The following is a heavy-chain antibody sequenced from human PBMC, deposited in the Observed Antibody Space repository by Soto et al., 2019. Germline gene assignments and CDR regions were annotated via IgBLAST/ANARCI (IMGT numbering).Heavy chain of an antibody. J-gene: IGHJ4*02. V-gene: IGHV3-23*01. Sequence: EVQLLDSGGGLVQPGGSLRLSCAASGFTFSNYAMTWVRQGPGKGLELVSGISGSGGRSYYADSVKGRFTISRDNSKSTLYLQMNSLRAEDTAVYYCAKAYFVWSSEQPYSFDCLGQGTLVTVSS. D-gene: IGHD3-16*01. CDR1: GFTFSNYA. CDR2: ISGSGGRS. CDR3: AKAYFVWSSEQPYSFDC.